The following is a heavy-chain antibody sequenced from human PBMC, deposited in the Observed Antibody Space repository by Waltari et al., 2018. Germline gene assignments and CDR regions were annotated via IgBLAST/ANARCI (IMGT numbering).Heavy chain of an antibody. CDR3: TRNPGY. Sequence: EVQLVNSGGGLVQPGGSLRLSRSASDLFLTDDWLDWVRQAPGKGLVWVSRMKTDGTSITYADSVKGRFTISRDSAKNTYYLQMNSLRAEDTAVYYCTRNPGYWGQGTLVTVSS. CDR1: DLFLTDDW. CDR2: MKTDGTSI. V-gene: IGHV3-74*03. J-gene: IGHJ4*02.